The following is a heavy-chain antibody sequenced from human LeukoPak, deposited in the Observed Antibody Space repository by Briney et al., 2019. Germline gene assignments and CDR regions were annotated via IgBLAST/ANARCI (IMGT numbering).Heavy chain of an antibody. D-gene: IGHD3-16*01. V-gene: IGHV4-59*01. J-gene: IGHJ4*02. CDR2: IYYSGST. CDR1: GGSFSGYY. CDR3: ARSITLYYFDY. Sequence: SETLSLTCAVYGGSFSGYYWSWIRQPPGKGLEWIGYIYYSGSTSYNSSLKSRVTISVDTSTNQFSLRLSSVTAADTAVYYCARSITLYYFDYWGQGTLVTVSS.